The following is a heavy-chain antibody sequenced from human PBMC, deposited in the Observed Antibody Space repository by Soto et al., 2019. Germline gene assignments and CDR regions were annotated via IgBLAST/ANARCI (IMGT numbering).Heavy chain of an antibody. CDR1: GFTVSSNY. CDR2: IYSGGST. D-gene: IGHD1-26*01. V-gene: IGHV3-53*01. Sequence: EVQLVESGGGLIQPGGSLRLSCAASGFTVSSNYMSWVRQAPGKGLEWVSVIYSGGSTYYADSVKGRFTISRENSKNTLYLQMNSLRAEDTAVYYCARDQGEGRVATDGYYHYGMDVWGQGTTVTVSS. CDR3: ARDQGEGRVATDGYYHYGMDV. J-gene: IGHJ6*02.